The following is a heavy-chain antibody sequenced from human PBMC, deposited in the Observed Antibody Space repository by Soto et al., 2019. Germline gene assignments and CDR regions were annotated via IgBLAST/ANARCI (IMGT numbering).Heavy chain of an antibody. CDR1: GFTFSSYA. CDR2: ISGSGGST. Sequence: EVQLLESGGDLVQPGGSLRLSCAASGFTFSSYAMSWVRQAPGKGLEWVSAISGSGGSTYYADSVKGRFTISRDNSKNTLYLQMNSLRAEDTAVYYCAKAPGGSSGYDYWGQGTLVTVSS. CDR3: AKAPGGSSGYDY. J-gene: IGHJ4*02. D-gene: IGHD3-22*01. V-gene: IGHV3-23*01.